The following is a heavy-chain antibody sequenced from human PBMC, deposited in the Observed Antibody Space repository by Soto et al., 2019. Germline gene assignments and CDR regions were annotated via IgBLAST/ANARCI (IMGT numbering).Heavy chain of an antibody. CDR2: ISVYKGNT. CDR3: ASMYSSGQSDY. V-gene: IGHV1-18*01. D-gene: IGHD6-19*01. J-gene: IGHJ4*02. Sequence: ASVKVSCKASGYNFINYGISWVRQAPGQGLEWMGWISVYKGNTNYAQKLQGRVSMTTDTSTSTAYMELRSLRSDDTAVYYCASMYSSGQSDYWGQGTLVTVSS. CDR1: GYNFINYG.